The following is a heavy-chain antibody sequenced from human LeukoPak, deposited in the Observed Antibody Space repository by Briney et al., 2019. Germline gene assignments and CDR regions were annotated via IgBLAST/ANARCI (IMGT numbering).Heavy chain of an antibody. J-gene: IGHJ4*02. CDR3: ARDSDPERRDYYETSGYYYLPAY. V-gene: IGHV3-30*19. Sequence: QTGGSLRLSCAASGFTFSSYGMHWVRQAPGKGLEWVAVISYDGSNKYYADSVKGRFTISRDNSKNTLYLQMNSLRAEDTAVYYCARDSDPERRDYYETSGYYYLPAYWGQGTLVTVSS. CDR2: ISYDGSNK. D-gene: IGHD3-22*01. CDR1: GFTFSSYG.